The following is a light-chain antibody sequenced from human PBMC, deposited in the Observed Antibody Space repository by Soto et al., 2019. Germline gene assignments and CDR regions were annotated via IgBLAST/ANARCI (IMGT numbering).Light chain of an antibody. V-gene: IGLV2-14*01. Sequence: QSVLTQPASVSGSPGQSITIACTGTSSDVGGYNYVSWYQQHPGKAPKLMIYEVSNRPSGVSNRFSGSKSGNTASLTISGLQAEDEADYYCSSYTSSSTPNFGTGTKVP. J-gene: IGLJ1*01. CDR3: SSYTSSSTPN. CDR2: EVS. CDR1: SSDVGGYNY.